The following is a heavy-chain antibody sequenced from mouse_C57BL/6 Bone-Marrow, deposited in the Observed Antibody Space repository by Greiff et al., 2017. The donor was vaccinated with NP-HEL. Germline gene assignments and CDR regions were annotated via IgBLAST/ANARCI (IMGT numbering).Heavy chain of an antibody. V-gene: IGHV1-69*01. CDR3: ARWGDTDY. CDR2: IDPSYSYT. CDR1: GYTFTSYW. D-gene: IGHD3-3*01. Sequence: VQLQQPGAELVMPGASVKLSCKASGYTFTSYWMHWVKQRPGQGLEWIGEIDPSYSYTNYNQKFKGKSTLTVDKSSSTAYMQLSSLTSEDSAVYYCARWGDTDYWGQGTTLTVSS. J-gene: IGHJ2*01.